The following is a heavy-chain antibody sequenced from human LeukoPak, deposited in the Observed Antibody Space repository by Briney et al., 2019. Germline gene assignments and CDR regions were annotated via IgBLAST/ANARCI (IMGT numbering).Heavy chain of an antibody. CDR1: GYTFTHYY. V-gene: IGHV1-46*01. J-gene: IGHJ4*02. CDR3: ARGRSITIFGGGEKFDY. Sequence: ASVKVSCKASGYTFTHYYMHWVRQAPGQGLEWMGIINPSGGSTSYAQKFQGRVTMTRDMSTSTVYMELSSLRSEDTAVYYWARGRSITIFGGGEKFDYWGEGTLVTVSS. D-gene: IGHD3-3*01. CDR2: INPSGGST.